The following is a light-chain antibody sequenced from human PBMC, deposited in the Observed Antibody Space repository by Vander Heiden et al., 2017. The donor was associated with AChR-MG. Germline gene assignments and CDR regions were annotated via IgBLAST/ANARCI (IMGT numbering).Light chain of an antibody. V-gene: IGKV1-39*01. CDR3: QQSVGTPYT. CDR1: HSVSSY. CDR2: ATS. J-gene: IGKJ2*01. Sequence: DIQMTQYPPSLPASVGDRVTITCRASHSVSSYLNWFQQKPGKPPKLLMSATSALQSGVPSRFSGSGSETEFTLSISDLQPEDFATYFCQQSVGTPYTFGQGTKVEIK.